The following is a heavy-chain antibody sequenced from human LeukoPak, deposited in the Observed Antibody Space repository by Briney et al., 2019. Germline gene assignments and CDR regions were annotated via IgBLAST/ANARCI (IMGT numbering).Heavy chain of an antibody. CDR1: GGSISSYY. D-gene: IGHD3-22*01. CDR2: IYYSGST. J-gene: IGHJ5*02. CDR3: ARAGYYDRGWFDP. Sequence: TPSETLSLTCTVSGGSISSYYWSWIRQPPGKGLEWIGYIYYSGSTNYNPSLKSRVTISVDTSKNQFSLKLSSVTAADTAVCYCARAGYYDRGWFDPWGQGTLVTVSS. V-gene: IGHV4-59*01.